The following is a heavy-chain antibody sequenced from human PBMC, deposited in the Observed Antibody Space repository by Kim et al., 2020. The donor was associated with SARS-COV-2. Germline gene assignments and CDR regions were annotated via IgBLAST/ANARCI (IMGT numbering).Heavy chain of an antibody. CDR2: ISATGVVT. J-gene: IGHJ4*01. CDR1: GFTFSSYG. CDR3: AKFGASTSSGGRPYFFD. Sequence: GGSLRLSCAASGFTFSSYGMNWVRQAPGKGLEWVSTISATGVVTYFADSVKGRFTISRENSKNTVYLQMNSLRAEDTAIYHCAKFGASTSSGGRPYFFD. V-gene: IGHV3-23*01. D-gene: IGHD6-6*01.